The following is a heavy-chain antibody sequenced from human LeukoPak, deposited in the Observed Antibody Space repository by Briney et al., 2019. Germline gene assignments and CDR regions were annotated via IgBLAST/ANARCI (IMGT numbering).Heavy chain of an antibody. CDR1: GFTFDDYA. CDR2: ISWNSVII. CDR3: AKGGKNYFYYFYY. D-gene: IGHD3-16*01. J-gene: IGHJ4*02. Sequence: GRSLSLSCAASGFTFDDYAMHWVRQAPGKGLEWVSGISWNSVIIGYADSVKGRFTISRDNAKNSLYLQMNSLRAEDTALYYCAKGGKNYFYYFYYWDQGTLVTVSS. V-gene: IGHV3-9*01.